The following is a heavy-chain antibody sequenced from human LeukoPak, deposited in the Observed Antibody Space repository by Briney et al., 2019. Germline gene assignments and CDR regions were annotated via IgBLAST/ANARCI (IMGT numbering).Heavy chain of an antibody. V-gene: IGHV3-23*01. CDR2: ISGSGGST. D-gene: IGHD3-3*01. J-gene: IGHJ6*03. CDR1: GFTFSSYA. CDR3: AKAPYDFWTYYYYMDV. Sequence: GGSLRLSCAASGFTFSSYAMSWVRQAPGKGLEWVSAISGSGGSTYYADSVKGRFTISRDNSKNTLYLQMNSLRAEDTAVYYCAKAPYDFWTYYYYMDVWGKGTTVTVSS.